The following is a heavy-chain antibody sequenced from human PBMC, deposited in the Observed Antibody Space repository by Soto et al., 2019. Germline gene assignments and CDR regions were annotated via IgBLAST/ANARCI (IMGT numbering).Heavy chain of an antibody. CDR3: ARDGPEGRVGDY. J-gene: IGHJ4*02. Sequence: EVQLLESGGDFVQPGGSLRLSCAASGIPFRNYGMTWVRQAPGKGLEWVSTILNGGDTDYADSAKGRFTISRDNSDNTLFLQMSSLTEEDTAVYSCARDGPEGRVGDYWGQGTLVTVSS. CDR1: GIPFRNYG. CDR2: ILNGGDT. V-gene: IGHV3-23*01.